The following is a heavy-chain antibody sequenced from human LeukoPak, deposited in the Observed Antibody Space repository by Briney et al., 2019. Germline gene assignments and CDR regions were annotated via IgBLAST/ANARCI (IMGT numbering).Heavy chain of an antibody. J-gene: IGHJ4*02. V-gene: IGHV3-7*01. CDR1: GFTFSSYW. CDR3: ARVSRHYYDSSGYYYFDY. CDR2: IKQDGGEK. Sequence: PGGSLRLSCAASGFTFSSYWMTWVRQAPGKGLEWVANIKQDGGEKYYVDSVKGRFTISRDNAKNSLYLQMNSLRAEDTAVYYCARVSRHYYDSSGYYYFDYWGQGTLVTVSS. D-gene: IGHD3-22*01.